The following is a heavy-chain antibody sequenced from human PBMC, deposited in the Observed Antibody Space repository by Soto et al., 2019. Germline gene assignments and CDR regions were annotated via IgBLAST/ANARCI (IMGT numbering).Heavy chain of an antibody. CDR2: INHSGST. Sequence: QVQLQQWGAGLLKPSETLSLTCAVYGGSFSGYYWSWIRQPPGKGLEWIGEINHSGSTNYNPSLKSRVTISVDTSKNQFSLKLSFVTAADTAVYYCARGARITIFGVVINGYSYWGQGTLVTVSS. CDR3: ARGARITIFGVVINGYSY. V-gene: IGHV4-34*01. CDR1: GGSFSGYY. D-gene: IGHD3-3*01. J-gene: IGHJ4*02.